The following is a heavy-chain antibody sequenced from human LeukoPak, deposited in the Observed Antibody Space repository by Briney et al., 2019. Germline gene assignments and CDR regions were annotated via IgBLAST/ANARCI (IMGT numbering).Heavy chain of an antibody. V-gene: IGHV4-4*02. J-gene: IGHJ4*02. CDR2: IYDNEST. Sequence: SETLSITCAVSGASISRSNWWSWVRQSPGKGLEWIGEIYDNESTNYNPSLKRRVTISVDKSKNQFSLKLSSVTAADTAVYYCASPRAERSTWYAVDYWGQGTLVTVSA. CDR3: ASPRAERSTWYAVDY. CDR1: GASISRSNW. D-gene: IGHD6-13*01.